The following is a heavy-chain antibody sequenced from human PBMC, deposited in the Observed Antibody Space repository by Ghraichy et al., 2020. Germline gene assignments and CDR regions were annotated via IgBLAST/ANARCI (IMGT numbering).Heavy chain of an antibody. J-gene: IGHJ6*02. V-gene: IGHV1-8*01. CDR2: MNPNSGNT. CDR1: GYTFTSYD. Sequence: ASVKVSCKASGYTFTSYDINWVRQATGQGLEWMGWMNPNSGNTGYAQKFQGRVTMTRNTSISTAYMELSSLRSEDTAVYYCARGDALYCSSTSCYSPAVDVWGQGTTVTVSS. CDR3: ARGDALYCSSTSCYSPAVDV. D-gene: IGHD2-2*02.